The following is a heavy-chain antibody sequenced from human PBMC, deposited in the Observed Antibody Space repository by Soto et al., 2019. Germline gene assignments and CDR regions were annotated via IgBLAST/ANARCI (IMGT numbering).Heavy chain of an antibody. CDR3: GRADYYDSSGFYYDC. CDR2: INPSGGST. D-gene: IGHD3-22*01. J-gene: IGHJ4*02. Sequence: ASVKVSCKASGYIFTNHYIHWVRQAPGQGLEWMGIINPSGGSTNYLQKFQGRITMTRDTSTSTVYMELSSLRSEDTAVYFCGRADYYDSSGFYYDCWGQGSLVTVSS. CDR1: GYIFTNHY. V-gene: IGHV1-46*01.